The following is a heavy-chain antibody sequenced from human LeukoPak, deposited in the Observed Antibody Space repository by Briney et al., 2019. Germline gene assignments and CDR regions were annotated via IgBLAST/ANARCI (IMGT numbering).Heavy chain of an antibody. J-gene: IGHJ4*02. V-gene: IGHV1-8*01. CDR2: VNPNSGNT. Sequence: ASVKVSCKASGYTFTSYDINRVRQATGQGLEWMGWVNPNSGNTGYAQKFQGRVTMTRNTSISTAYMELSSLRSEDTAVYYCARGTRSIAAAATRVYYFDYWGQGTLVTVSS. CDR1: GYTFTSYD. CDR3: ARGTRSIAAAATRVYYFDY. D-gene: IGHD6-13*01.